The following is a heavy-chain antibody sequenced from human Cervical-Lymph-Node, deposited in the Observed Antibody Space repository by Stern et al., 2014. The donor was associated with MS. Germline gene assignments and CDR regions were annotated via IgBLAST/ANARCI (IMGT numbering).Heavy chain of an antibody. CDR2: IFYCGNT. D-gene: IGHD6-13*01. CDR3: ARHWRYTNSWYAY. CDR1: GGSISSSRSY. Sequence: QVQLQESGPGLVKPSETLSLTCTVSGGSISSSRSYWGWIRQPPGKGLEWIGSIFYCGNTYSNTSLKSRVTISVDTSKTQFSLNLGSVTAADSAVYYCARHWRYTNSWYAYWGQGTLVTVSS. V-gene: IGHV4-39*01. J-gene: IGHJ4*02.